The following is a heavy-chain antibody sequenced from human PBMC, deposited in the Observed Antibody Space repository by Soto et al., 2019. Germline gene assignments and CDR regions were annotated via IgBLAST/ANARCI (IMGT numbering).Heavy chain of an antibody. CDR1: GFTFSSYS. D-gene: IGHD1-26*01. CDR2: ISSSSSYI. V-gene: IGHV3-21*01. CDR3: ARDPAGATTRPDY. Sequence: GGSLRLSCAASGFTFSSYSMNWVRQAPGKGLEWVSSISSSSSYIYYADSVKGRFTISRDNAKNSLYLQMNSLRAEDTAVYYCARDPAGATTRPDYWGQGTLVTVSS. J-gene: IGHJ4*02.